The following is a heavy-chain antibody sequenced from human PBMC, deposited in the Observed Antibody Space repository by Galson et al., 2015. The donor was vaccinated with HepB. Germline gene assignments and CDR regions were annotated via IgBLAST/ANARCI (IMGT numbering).Heavy chain of an antibody. V-gene: IGHV3-23*01. CDR3: VKEGYWFGGDWFDP. D-gene: IGHD3-22*01. CDR2: INGRGSTR. CDR1: GFIFRHHA. J-gene: IGHJ5*02. Sequence: SLRLSCAGSGFIFRHHAMAWIRQAPGKGLEWVSGINGRGSTRSYSDAVKGRFSISRDNSKDTVFLQMDNPRAEDTAVYYCVKEGYWFGGDWFDPWGQGALVTVS.